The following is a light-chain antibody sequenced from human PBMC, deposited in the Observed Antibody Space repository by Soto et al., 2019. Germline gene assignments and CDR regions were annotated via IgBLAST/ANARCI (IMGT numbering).Light chain of an antibody. CDR3: QQYNNWPPLT. V-gene: IGKV3-15*01. CDR2: GAS. J-gene: IGKJ4*01. CDR1: QSISSS. Sequence: IVMTQSRATLSVSPGERATLSCSASQSISSSIAWYQQRPGQAPRLLIYGASTRATGIPARFSGSGSGTDFTLTISSLQSEDFAVYYCQQYNNWPPLTFGGGTKVDI.